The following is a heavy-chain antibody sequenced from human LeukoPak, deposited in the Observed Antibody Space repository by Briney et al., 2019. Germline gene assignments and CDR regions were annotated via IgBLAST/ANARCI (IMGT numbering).Heavy chain of an antibody. CDR3: AKQGRTFYYVSGGYYIYDYFDS. CDR1: GFTFSSYG. CDR2: ITNTGNSI. D-gene: IGHD3-22*01. Sequence: GGSLRLSCAASGFTFSSYGMHWVRQAPGKGLEWLSFITNTGNSIYYADSVRGRFTISRDDAKNSLYLQINSLRAEDTAVYYCAKQGRTFYYVSGGYYIYDYFDSWGQGALVTVSS. V-gene: IGHV3-48*04. J-gene: IGHJ4*02.